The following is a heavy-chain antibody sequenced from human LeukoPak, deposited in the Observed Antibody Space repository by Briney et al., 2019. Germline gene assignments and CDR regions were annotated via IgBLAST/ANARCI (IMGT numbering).Heavy chain of an antibody. V-gene: IGHV4-59*01. CDR3: ARAPSMIVVDNWFDP. Sequence: SETLSLTCTVSGGSISSYYWSWIRQPPGKGLEWIGYIYYSGSTNYNPSLKSRVTISVDTSKNQFSLKLSSVTAADTAAYYCARAPSMIVVDNWFDPWGQGTLVTVSS. J-gene: IGHJ5*02. D-gene: IGHD3-22*01. CDR2: IYYSGST. CDR1: GGSISSYY.